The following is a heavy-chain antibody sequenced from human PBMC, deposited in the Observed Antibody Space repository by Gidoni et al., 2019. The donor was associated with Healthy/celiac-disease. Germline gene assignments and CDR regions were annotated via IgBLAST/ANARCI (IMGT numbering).Heavy chain of an antibody. D-gene: IGHD3-22*01. J-gene: IGHJ4*02. CDR3: AKRLDDSSGYPMGIDY. Sequence: EVQLLASGGGLVQPGGSLRLYCAASGFTFRSYAMSWVRQAPGKGLEWVSAISGSGGSTYYADSVKGRFTISRDNSKNTLYLQMNSLRAEDTAVYYCAKRLDDSSGYPMGIDYWGQGTLVTVSS. CDR1: GFTFRSYA. V-gene: IGHV3-23*01. CDR2: ISGSGGST.